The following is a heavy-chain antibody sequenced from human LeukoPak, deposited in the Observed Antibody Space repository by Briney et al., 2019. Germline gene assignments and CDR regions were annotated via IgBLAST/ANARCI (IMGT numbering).Heavy chain of an antibody. CDR1: GYTFTNYD. D-gene: IGHD3-22*01. CDR3: AKDPTGYYYDSSGYYGGY. CDR2: MNPNSGNT. J-gene: IGHJ4*02. V-gene: IGHV1-8*03. Sequence: GSVKVSCKASGYTFTNYDINWVRQATGQGLEWLGWMNPNSGNTGFAQKFQGRVTITRNTSISTAYMELSSLRSEDTAVYYCAKDPTGYYYDSSGYYGGYWGQGTLVTVSS.